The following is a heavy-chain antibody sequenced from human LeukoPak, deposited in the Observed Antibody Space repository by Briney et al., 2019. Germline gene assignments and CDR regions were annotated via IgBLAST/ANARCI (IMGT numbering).Heavy chain of an antibody. J-gene: IGHJ4*02. V-gene: IGHV4-59*08. D-gene: IGHD1-26*01. CDR3: ARGIRYSGSSHFDY. Sequence: SETLSLTCTVSGGSISSYYWSWIRQPPGKGLEWIGYIYYSGSTNYNPSLKSRVTISVDTSKNQFSLKLSSVTAADTAVYYCARGIRYSGSSHFDYWGQGTLVTVSS. CDR1: GGSISSYY. CDR2: IYYSGST.